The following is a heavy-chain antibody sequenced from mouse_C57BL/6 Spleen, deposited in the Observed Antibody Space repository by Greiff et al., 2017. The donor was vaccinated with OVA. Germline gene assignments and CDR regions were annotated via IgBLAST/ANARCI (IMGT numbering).Heavy chain of an antibody. J-gene: IGHJ3*01. D-gene: IGHD1-1*02. V-gene: IGHV6-3*01. CDR1: GFTFSNYW. CDR3: NRGWPCAY. CDR2: IRLKSDNYAT. Sequence: EVKVEESGGGLVQPGGSMKLSCVASGFTFSNYWMNWVRQSPEKGLEWVAQIRLKSDNYATHYAESVKGRFTISRDDSKSSVYLQMNNLRAEDTGIYYCNRGWPCAYWGQGTLVTVSA.